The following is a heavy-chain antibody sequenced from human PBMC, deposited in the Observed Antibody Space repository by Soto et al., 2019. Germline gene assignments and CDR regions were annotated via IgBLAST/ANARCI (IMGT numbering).Heavy chain of an antibody. CDR1: GPSMSGYY. D-gene: IGHD1-26*01. CDR2: IYTSGTT. Sequence: SETLSLTCTVSGPSMSGYYWIWIRKPAGERLEWIGRIYTSGTTDFNTSLTGRVPMSVVTSKNQFSLKLTSVTAADTAVYYCARWDLAQDWFDPWGQGTLVTVSS. CDR3: ARWDLAQDWFDP. J-gene: IGHJ5*02. V-gene: IGHV4-4*07.